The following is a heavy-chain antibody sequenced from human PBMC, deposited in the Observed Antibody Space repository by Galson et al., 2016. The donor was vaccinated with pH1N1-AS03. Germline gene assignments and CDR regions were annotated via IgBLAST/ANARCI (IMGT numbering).Heavy chain of an antibody. CDR3: AREGHGGRYRTDAFDI. CDR1: GYTFTNFG. J-gene: IGHJ3*02. V-gene: IGHV1-18*01. CDR2: ISAYSGNT. D-gene: IGHD1-26*01. Sequence: SVKVSCKASGYTFTNFGINWVRQAPGQGLEWLGWISAYSGNTDYSQTLQGRVSMTTDPSTSTAYMELTGLTSADTAIYYCAREGHGGRYRTDAFDIWGQGTMVTVSS.